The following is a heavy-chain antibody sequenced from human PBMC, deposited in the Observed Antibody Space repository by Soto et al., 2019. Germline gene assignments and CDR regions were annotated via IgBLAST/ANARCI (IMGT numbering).Heavy chain of an antibody. CDR3: ARVYSGSYSDS. CDR2: IFHSGST. Sequence: ETLSLTCAVSGGSISSNNWWSWVRQPPGKGLEWIGEIFHSGSTHYSPSLKSRVTISVDKSKNHFSLNLTSVTAADTAVYYCARVYSGSYSDSWGQGTLVTVSS. CDR1: GGSISSNNW. D-gene: IGHD1-26*01. J-gene: IGHJ4*02. V-gene: IGHV4-4*02.